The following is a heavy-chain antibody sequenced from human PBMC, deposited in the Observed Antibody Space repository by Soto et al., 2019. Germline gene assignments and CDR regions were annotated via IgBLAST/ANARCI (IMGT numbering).Heavy chain of an antibody. Sequence: EVQLVESGGGLIQPGGSLRLSCAASGFTFSSTYMSWVRQAPGKGLEWVAVIYSGGSTFYADSVKGRFTISRDNSTNTYYLNMNSLGAENTAVDDCAKMYSGSSPVQYGGQGALVTVSS. CDR3: AKMYSGSSPVQY. J-gene: IGHJ4*02. CDR2: IYSGGST. CDR1: GFTFSSTY. D-gene: IGHD1-26*01. V-gene: IGHV3-53*01.